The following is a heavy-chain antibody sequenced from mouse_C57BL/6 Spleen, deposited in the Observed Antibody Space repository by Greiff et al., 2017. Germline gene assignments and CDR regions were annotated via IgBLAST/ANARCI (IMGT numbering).Heavy chain of an antibody. CDR3: ARREDDGYYDAMDY. CDR1: GYTFTSYW. V-gene: IGHV1-52*01. D-gene: IGHD2-3*01. Sequence: VQLQQSGAELVRPGSSVKLSCKASGYTFTSYWMHWVKQRPIQGLEWIGNIDPSDSETHYNQKFKDKATLTVDKSSSTAYMQLSSLTSEDSAVYYCARREDDGYYDAMDYWGQGTSVTVSS. J-gene: IGHJ4*01. CDR2: IDPSDSET.